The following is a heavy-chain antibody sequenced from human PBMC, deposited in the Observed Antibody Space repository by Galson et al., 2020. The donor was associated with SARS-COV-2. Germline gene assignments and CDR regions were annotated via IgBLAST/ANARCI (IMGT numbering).Heavy chain of an antibody. Sequence: TGGSLRLSCKGSGYSFTSYWIGWVRQIPGKGLEWMGIIYPGDSDTRYSPSFQGQVTISADKSISTAYLQWSSLKASDTAMYYCASHRVPAAIFDGWDVWGQGTTVTVSS. CDR2: IYPGDSDT. V-gene: IGHV5-51*01. CDR3: ASHRVPAAIFDGWDV. CDR1: GYSFTSYW. J-gene: IGHJ6*02. D-gene: IGHD2-2*02.